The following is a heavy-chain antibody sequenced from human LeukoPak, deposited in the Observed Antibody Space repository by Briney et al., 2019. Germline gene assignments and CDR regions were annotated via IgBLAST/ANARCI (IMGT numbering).Heavy chain of an antibody. V-gene: IGHV1-69*06. CDR1: GGTFSSYA. J-gene: IGHJ6*03. CDR3: AKVGWRGSYSYYYMDV. Sequence: ASVKVSCKASGGTFSSYAISWVRQAPGQGLEWMGGIIPIFGTANYAQKFQGRVTITADKSTSTAYMELSSLRSEDTAVYYCAKVGWRGSYSYYYMDVWGKGTTVTISS. CDR2: IIPIFGTA. D-gene: IGHD3-16*01.